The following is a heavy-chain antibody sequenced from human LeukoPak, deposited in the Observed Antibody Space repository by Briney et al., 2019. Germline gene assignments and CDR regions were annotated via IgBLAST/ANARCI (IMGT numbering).Heavy chain of an antibody. V-gene: IGHV3-7*01. Sequence: GGSLRLSCVGSGFTFTTYWMSWVRQAPGKGLEWVANIKQDGSEKYYVDSVKGRFTISRDNAKNSLYLQMNSLRAEDTAVYYCARQPIYDILTGYTTITYYFDYWGQGTLVTVSS. CDR2: IKQDGSEK. CDR3: ARQPIYDILTGYTTITYYFDY. CDR1: GFTFTTYW. J-gene: IGHJ4*02. D-gene: IGHD3-9*01.